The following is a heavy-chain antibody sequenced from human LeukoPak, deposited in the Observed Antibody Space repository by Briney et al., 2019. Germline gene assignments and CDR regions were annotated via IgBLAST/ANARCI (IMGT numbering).Heavy chain of an antibody. D-gene: IGHD5-18*01. V-gene: IGHV1-46*01. J-gene: IGHJ5*02. CDR1: GYIFTSYF. CDR2: INPSGGST. Sequence: ASVKVSCKASGYIFTSYFMHRVRQAPGQGLEWMGLINPSGGSTRYAQKFQGRVTMTRDMSTSTVYMELSSLRSEDTAVYYCARALPHRRLMDTTMEQHWFDPWGQGTLVTVSS. CDR3: ARALPHRRLMDTTMEQHWFDP.